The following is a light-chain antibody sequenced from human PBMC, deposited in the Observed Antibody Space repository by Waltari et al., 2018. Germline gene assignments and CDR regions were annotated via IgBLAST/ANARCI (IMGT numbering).Light chain of an antibody. CDR2: GAS. J-gene: IGKJ1*01. CDR3: QHYLRLPVT. CDR1: QSVSRA. Sequence: EMVLTQSPGTLSLSRGERATASCRASQSVSRALAWYQQKPGQAPRLLIYGASTRATGIPDRFSGSGSGTDFSLTISRLEPDDFAVYYCQHYLRLPVTFGQGTTVEI. V-gene: IGKV3-20*01.